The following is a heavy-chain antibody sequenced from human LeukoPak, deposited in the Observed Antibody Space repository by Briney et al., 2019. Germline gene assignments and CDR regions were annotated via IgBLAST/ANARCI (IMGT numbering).Heavy chain of an antibody. CDR1: GFTFSTYA. CDR2: ISDDGRHN. D-gene: IGHD3-10*01. CDR3: ARDSKSLWFGELYGWFDP. J-gene: IGHJ5*02. Sequence: PGGSLRLSCAASGFTFSTYAMNWVRQAPGKGLEWVAVISDDGRHNYYADSVKGRFTISRDNSKSTLYLQMNSLRAEDTAVYYCARDSKSLWFGELYGWFDPWGQGTLVTVSS. V-gene: IGHV3-30*04.